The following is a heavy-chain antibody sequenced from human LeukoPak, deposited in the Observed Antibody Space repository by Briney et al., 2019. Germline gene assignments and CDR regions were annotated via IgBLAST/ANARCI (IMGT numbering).Heavy chain of an antibody. Sequence: GGSLRLSCAASGFTFSNYAMSWVRQAPGKGLEWVSAISGSGGSTYSADSVKGRFTISRDNSKNTLYLQMNSLRAEDTAVYYCAKDLYSSGWYYFDYWGQGTLVTVSS. CDR2: ISGSGGST. CDR1: GFTFSNYA. V-gene: IGHV3-23*01. D-gene: IGHD6-19*01. CDR3: AKDLYSSGWYYFDY. J-gene: IGHJ4*02.